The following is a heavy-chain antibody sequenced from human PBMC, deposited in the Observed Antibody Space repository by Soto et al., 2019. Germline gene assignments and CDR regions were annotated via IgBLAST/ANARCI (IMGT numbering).Heavy chain of an antibody. V-gene: IGHV3-7*01. J-gene: IGHJ4*02. D-gene: IGHD3-9*01. CDR1: GFTFNTYW. Sequence: QLVESGGGLVQPGGSLRLSCATSGFTFNTYWMTWVRQAPGKGLEWVANIKEDGSEENYVDSVKGRFTISRDNGKNSLFLQMNRPRREDSAVYYCVRSFSFDWLLFTLDYWGQGTLVSVSS. CDR3: VRSFSFDWLLFTLDY. CDR2: IKEDGSEE.